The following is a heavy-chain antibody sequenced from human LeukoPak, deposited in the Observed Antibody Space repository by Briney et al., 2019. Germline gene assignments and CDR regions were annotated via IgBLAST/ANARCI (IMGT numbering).Heavy chain of an antibody. Sequence: GRSLRLSCAASGFTFSSYGMHWVRQAPGKGLEWVAVISYDGSNKYYADSVKGRFTISRDNSKNTLYLQMNSLRAEDTAVYYCASGGSDYWGQGTLVTVSS. CDR2: ISYDGSNK. V-gene: IGHV3-30*03. CDR3: ASGGSDY. CDR1: GFTFSSYG. J-gene: IGHJ4*02. D-gene: IGHD4-23*01.